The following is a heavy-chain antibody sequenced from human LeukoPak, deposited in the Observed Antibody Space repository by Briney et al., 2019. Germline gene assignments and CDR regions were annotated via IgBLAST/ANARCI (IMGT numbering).Heavy chain of an antibody. CDR3: AADTPLRGFSYGFDY. Sequence: GGSPRLSCAASGFTFSSYTMHWVRQAPGKGLEWVSSISTSSGYIYYADSVKGRFTISRDNAKNSLYLQMNSLRAEDTALYYCAADTPLRGFSYGFDYWGQGTLVTVSS. CDR1: GFTFSSYT. CDR2: ISTSSGYI. J-gene: IGHJ4*02. D-gene: IGHD5-18*01. V-gene: IGHV3-21*01.